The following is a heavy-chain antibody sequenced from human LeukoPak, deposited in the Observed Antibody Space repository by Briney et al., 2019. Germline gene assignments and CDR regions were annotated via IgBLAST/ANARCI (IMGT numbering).Heavy chain of an antibody. Sequence: ASVKVSCKTSGYSFTNYGITWVRQAPGQGLEWMGWISAYNGNTHYAQKLQDRATMTTDTSTNTAYMELRSLRSDDTAVYYCARDLYSRRMDYYGSGSYIAYWGQGTLVTVSS. CDR3: ARDLYSRRMDYYGSGSYIAY. CDR2: ISAYNGNT. D-gene: IGHD3-10*01. CDR1: GYSFTNYG. J-gene: IGHJ4*02. V-gene: IGHV1-18*01.